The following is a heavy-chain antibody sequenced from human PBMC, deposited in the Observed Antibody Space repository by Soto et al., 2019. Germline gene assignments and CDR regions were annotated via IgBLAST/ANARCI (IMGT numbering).Heavy chain of an antibody. CDR2: IKSKTDGGTT. D-gene: IGHD3-10*01. CDR1: GFTFSNAW. V-gene: IGHV3-15*01. J-gene: IGHJ6*02. Sequence: PGGSLRLSCAASGFTFSNAWMSWVRQAPGKGLEWVGRIKSKTDGGTTDYAAPVKGRFTISRDDSKNTLYLQMNSLKTEDTAVYYCTTGLLLQYYYYYYGMDVWGQGTTVTVSS. CDR3: TTGLLLQYYYYYYGMDV.